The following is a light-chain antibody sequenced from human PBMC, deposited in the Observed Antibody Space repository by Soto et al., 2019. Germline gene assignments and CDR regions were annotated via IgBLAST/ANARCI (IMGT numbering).Light chain of an antibody. CDR1: NSNIESNT. V-gene: IGLV1-44*01. CDR3: AAWDDSLNGQVV. J-gene: IGLJ2*01. CDR2: SNN. Sequence: QSVLTQPPSASGTPGQRVTISCSGSNSNIESNTVNWYQQLPGTAPNLLIYSNNPRPSGVPDRFSGSKSGTSASLAISGLQSDDEADYYGAAWDDSLNGQVVFGGGTKLT.